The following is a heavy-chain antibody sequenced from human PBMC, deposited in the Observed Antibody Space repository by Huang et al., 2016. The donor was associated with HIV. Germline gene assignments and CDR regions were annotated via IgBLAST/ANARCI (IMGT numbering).Heavy chain of an antibody. Sequence: QLQLQESGSRLVRPSETLSLTCAVSGGSIISSGYSWSWIRQPTGKGLEWIGYIYHGGTASYNPSLKSRGTMSGDTSKYRFSLKLTSVTAADTAVYYCARDLYSRGWHAFDTWGQGTMVTVSS. CDR2: IYHGGTA. V-gene: IGHV4-30-2*01. D-gene: IGHD6-19*01. CDR1: GGSIISSGYS. J-gene: IGHJ3*02. CDR3: ARDLYSRGWHAFDT.